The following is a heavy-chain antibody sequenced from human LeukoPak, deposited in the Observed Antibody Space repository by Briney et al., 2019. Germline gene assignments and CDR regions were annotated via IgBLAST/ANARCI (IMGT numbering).Heavy chain of an antibody. V-gene: IGHV3-23*01. Sequence: GGSLRLSCVASGFTFNLYAMNWARQAPGKGLEWVSGISGSGGSTYYADSVKGRFTISRDNSKSTLSLQMNSLRDDDTAVYFCAKGLSRAFGTYYFDFWGRGTLVTVSS. CDR1: GFTFNLYA. CDR2: ISGSGGST. D-gene: IGHD3-10*01. J-gene: IGHJ4*02. CDR3: AKGLSRAFGTYYFDF.